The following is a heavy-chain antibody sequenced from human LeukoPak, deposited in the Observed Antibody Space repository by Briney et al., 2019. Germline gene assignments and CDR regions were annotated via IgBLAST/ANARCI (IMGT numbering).Heavy chain of an antibody. V-gene: IGHV4/OR15-8*02. CDR3: SRESGPFCPFGY. CDR2: ISLAGQT. D-gene: IGHD1-26*01. Sequence: SETLSLTCGVSGGSITTTNYWSWVRQPPGQGLEWIGEISLAGQTNFNPSLNGRVTMSLDKSSNQLSLHLTSVTAADTATYFCSRESGPFCPFGYWGQGTLVIVSS. CDR1: GGSITTTNY. J-gene: IGHJ4*02.